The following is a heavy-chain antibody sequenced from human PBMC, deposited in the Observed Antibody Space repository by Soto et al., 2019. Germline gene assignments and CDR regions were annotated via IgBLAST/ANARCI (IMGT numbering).Heavy chain of an antibody. Sequence: QVHLVXSGGGVVQAGRSLXLSCTASGLTFTXYAIHWVXQXPXXXXEWVSVISEDGGNKYFAESVRGRFLISRDNSKNXVYLQMNXLXPEDXXVXXCARRXXXXXSALGYWGQGTLVTVSS. V-gene: IGHV3-30-3*01. J-gene: IGHJ4*02. D-gene: IGHD1-26*01. CDR2: ISEDGGNK. CDR1: GLTFTXYA. CDR3: ARRXXXXXSALGY.